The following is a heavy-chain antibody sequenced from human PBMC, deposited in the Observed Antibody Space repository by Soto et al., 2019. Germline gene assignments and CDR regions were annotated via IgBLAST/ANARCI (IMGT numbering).Heavy chain of an antibody. CDR1: GGSISSGTSY. V-gene: IGHV4-31*03. CDR2: IYFTGTT. CDR3: ASIPRRGYSYGIDY. D-gene: IGHD5-18*01. Sequence: SETLSLTCNVSGGSISSGTSYWTWIRQHPGEGLEWIGHIYFTGTTYSNPSLRSRLTISVDTSKNQFSLKLTSVTAADTATYYCASIPRRGYSYGIDYWGLEPWSPSPQ. J-gene: IGHJ4*01.